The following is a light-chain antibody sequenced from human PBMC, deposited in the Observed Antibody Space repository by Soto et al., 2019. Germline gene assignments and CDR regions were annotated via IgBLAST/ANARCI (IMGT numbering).Light chain of an antibody. CDR2: ATS. Sequence: IKVTQSLSAVSASAGDSVTITFRASQIISIDLNWYQQKPGKVPTLLISATSTLQSGVPSRFVGSGSGTDFSLTISSLQPEDLPTYYCQQSHSTPTFGGRTMAAI. V-gene: IGKV1-39*01. CDR1: QIISID. CDR3: QQSHSTPT. J-gene: IGKJ4*01.